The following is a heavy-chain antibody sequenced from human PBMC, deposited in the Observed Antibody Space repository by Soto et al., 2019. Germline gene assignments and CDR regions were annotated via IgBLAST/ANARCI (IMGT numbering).Heavy chain of an antibody. CDR2: IIPIFGTA. CDR3: ARDRSGSSLNWFDP. V-gene: IGHV1-69*13. Sequence: GASVKVSCKASGGTFSSYAISWVRQAPGQGLEWMGGIIPIFGTANYAQKFQGRVTITADESTSTAYMELSSLRSEDTAVYYCARDRSGSSLNWFDPRGQGTLVTVSS. J-gene: IGHJ5*02. D-gene: IGHD3-10*01. CDR1: GGTFSSYA.